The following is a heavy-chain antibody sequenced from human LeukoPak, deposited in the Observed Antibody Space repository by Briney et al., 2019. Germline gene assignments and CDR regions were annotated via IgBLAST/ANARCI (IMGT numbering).Heavy chain of an antibody. CDR2: FDPEDGET. D-gene: IGHD3-3*01. CDR1: GYTLTELS. J-gene: IGHJ3*02. V-gene: IGHV1-24*01. Sequence: GASVKVSCKVSGYTLTELSMHWVRQAPGKGLEWMGGFDPEDGETIYAQKFQGRVTMTDDTSTDTAYMELSSLRSEDTAVYYCATVRLRGRVGVVIHDAFDIWGQGTMVTVSS. CDR3: ATVRLRGRVGVVIHDAFDI.